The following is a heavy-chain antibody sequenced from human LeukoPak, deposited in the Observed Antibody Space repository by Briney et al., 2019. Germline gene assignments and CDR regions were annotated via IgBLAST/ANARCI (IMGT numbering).Heavy chain of an antibody. V-gene: IGHV4-30-4*01. CDR2: IYYSGST. CDR1: GGSISSGDYY. D-gene: IGHD2-15*01. CDR3: ARSPGYCSGGSCYLWFDP. J-gene: IGHJ5*02. Sequence: SETLSLTCTVSGGSISSGDYYWSWLRQPPGKGLEWIVYIYYSGSTYYNPSLKSRVTISVDTSKNQFSLKLSSVTAADTAVYYCARSPGYCSGGSCYLWFDPWGQGTLVTVSS.